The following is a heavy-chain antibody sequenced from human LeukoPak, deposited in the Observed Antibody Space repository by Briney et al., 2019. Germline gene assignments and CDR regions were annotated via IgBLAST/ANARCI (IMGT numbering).Heavy chain of an antibody. Sequence: PGGSLRLSCAASGFTFSSYGMHWVRQAPGKGLEWVAFIRYDGSNKYYADSVKGRFTISRDNSKNTLYLQMNSLRAEDTAFYYCGKASSGYYSAILHWGQGTLVTVSS. CDR2: IRYDGSNK. CDR3: GKASSGYYSAILH. V-gene: IGHV3-30*02. D-gene: IGHD3-22*01. J-gene: IGHJ4*02. CDR1: GFTFSSYG.